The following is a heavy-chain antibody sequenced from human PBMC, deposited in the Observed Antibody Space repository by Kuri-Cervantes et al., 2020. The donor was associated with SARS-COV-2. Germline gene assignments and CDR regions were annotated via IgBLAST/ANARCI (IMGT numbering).Heavy chain of an antibody. CDR3: ARQVELSLDEYGMDI. CDR1: GGSFSGYY. CDR2: INHGGSA. D-gene: IGHD1-7*01. Sequence: SETLSLTCAVYGGSFSGYYWRWIRQPPGKGLEWIGEINHGGSANYNPSLKSRVTISVDTSKNQFSLKLNSVTAADSAVYYCARQVELSLDEYGMDIWGQGTTVTVSS. V-gene: IGHV4-34*01. J-gene: IGHJ6*02.